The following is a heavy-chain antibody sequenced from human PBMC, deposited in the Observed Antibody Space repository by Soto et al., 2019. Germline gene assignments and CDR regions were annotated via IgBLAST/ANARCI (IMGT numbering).Heavy chain of an antibody. CDR3: ARDVQQRGWFDP. D-gene: IGHD6-13*01. Sequence: SVKVSCKASGGTFSSYAISWVRQAPGQGLEWMGGIIPIFGAANYAQKFQGRVTITADESTSTAYMELSSLRSEDTAVYYCARDVQQRGWFDPWGQGTLVTVSS. V-gene: IGHV1-69*13. CDR1: GGTFSSYA. J-gene: IGHJ5*02. CDR2: IIPIFGAA.